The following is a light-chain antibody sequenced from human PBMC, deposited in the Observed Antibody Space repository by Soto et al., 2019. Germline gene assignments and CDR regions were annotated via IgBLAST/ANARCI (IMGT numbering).Light chain of an antibody. V-gene: IGLV1-44*01. CDR3: AAWDDSLNSPRML. CDR2: SNN. Sequence: QSVLTQPPSVSATPGQKVTISCSGTYSNIGSNTVAWYQRLPGTAPKLLIYSNNERPSGVPDRFSGSKSGSSASLAISGLQSEEEADYYCAAWDDSLNSPRMLFGGGTKVTVL. J-gene: IGLJ2*01. CDR1: YSNIGSNT.